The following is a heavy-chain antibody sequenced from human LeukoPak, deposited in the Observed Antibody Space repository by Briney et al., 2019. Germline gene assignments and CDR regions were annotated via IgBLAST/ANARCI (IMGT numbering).Heavy chain of an antibody. CDR2: ISGSGGTT. V-gene: IGHV3-23*01. Sequence: GGSLRLSCAASGFTFSSYWMSWVRQAPGKGLEWVSVISGSGGTTYYADSVKGRFTISRDNSKNTLYLQMNSLRAEDTAVYYCAKAPYDFWSGYPSTCFDYWGQGTLVTVSS. D-gene: IGHD3-3*01. J-gene: IGHJ4*02. CDR1: GFTFSSYW. CDR3: AKAPYDFWSGYPSTCFDY.